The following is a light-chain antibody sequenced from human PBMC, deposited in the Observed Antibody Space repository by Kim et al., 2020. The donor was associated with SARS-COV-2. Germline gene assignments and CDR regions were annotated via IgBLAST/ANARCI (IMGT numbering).Light chain of an antibody. CDR3: QQFNNWPLYS. V-gene: IGKV3-15*01. CDR2: GAS. Sequence: GAPGERATLSCRASQSVSSNLAWFQQKPGQAPRLLIYGASTRAAGVPVRFSGSGSGTEFTLTISSLQSEDFAVYYCQQFNNWPLYSFGQGTKLEI. J-gene: IGKJ2*03. CDR1: QSVSSN.